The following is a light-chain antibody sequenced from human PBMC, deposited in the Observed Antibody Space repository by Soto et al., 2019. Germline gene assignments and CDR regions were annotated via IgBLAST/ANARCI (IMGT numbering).Light chain of an antibody. CDR3: QHTHILPYT. Sequence: DIQMTQSPSSLSASVGDRVTITCRASQSIGRYLNWYQQKPGKAPKLLIYGVSSLQSGVPSRFSGSCSGTDYTLTISSPQPEDYATYYCQHTHILPYTFGQGTNLET. CDR2: GVS. J-gene: IGKJ2*01. CDR1: QSIGRY. V-gene: IGKV1-39*01.